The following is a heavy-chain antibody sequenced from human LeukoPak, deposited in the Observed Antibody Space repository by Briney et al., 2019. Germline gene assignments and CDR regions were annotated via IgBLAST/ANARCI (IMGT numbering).Heavy chain of an antibody. CDR1: GFTFSSYA. CDR3: AKARGDRSSYGMDV. D-gene: IGHD2-21*01. J-gene: IGHJ6*02. CDR2: ISGSGGST. Sequence: PGGSLRLSCAASGFTFSSYAMSWVRQAPGKGLEWVSAISGSGGSTYYADSVKGQFTISRDNSKNTLYLQMNSLGAEDTAVYYCAKARGDRSSYGMDVWGQGTTVTVSS. V-gene: IGHV3-23*01.